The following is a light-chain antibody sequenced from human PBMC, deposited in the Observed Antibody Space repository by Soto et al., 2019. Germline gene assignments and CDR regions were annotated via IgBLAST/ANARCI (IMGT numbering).Light chain of an antibody. Sequence: QSVLTQPPSVSGAPGQRVTISCTGSSSNIGAGYDVQWYQQLPGTAPKLLIYGNSNRPSGVPDRFSGSKSGTSASLAITGLQAEDEADYYCQSYDSSLSGSVVFGGGTKLNVL. CDR2: GNS. V-gene: IGLV1-40*01. J-gene: IGLJ2*01. CDR3: QSYDSSLSGSVV. CDR1: SSNIGAGYD.